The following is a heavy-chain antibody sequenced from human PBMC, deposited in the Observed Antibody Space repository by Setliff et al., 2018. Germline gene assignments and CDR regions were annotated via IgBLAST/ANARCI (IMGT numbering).Heavy chain of an antibody. CDR3: ARATSGWYSAYYSYMDV. V-gene: IGHV4-34*01. CDR1: GGTFSDYY. CDR2: INHSGST. J-gene: IGHJ6*03. D-gene: IGHD6-19*01. Sequence: SETLSLTCAASGGTFSDYYWTLIRQPPGKGLEWIGEINHSGSTNYNPSLKSRVTMSVDTSKNHVSLKLSPVTAADTAVYYCARATSGWYSAYYSYMDVWGKGTTVTVSS.